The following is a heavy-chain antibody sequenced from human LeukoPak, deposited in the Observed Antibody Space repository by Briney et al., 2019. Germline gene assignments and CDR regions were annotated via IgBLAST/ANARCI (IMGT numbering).Heavy chain of an antibody. CDR3: ARFSGWYADY. D-gene: IGHD6-19*01. CDR2: IYYSGST. V-gene: IGHV4-59*08. Sequence: SETLSLTCTVSGGSIHNNYWSWIRQPPGKGLEWIGYIYYSGSTNYNPSLKSRVTISVDTSKNQFSLKLSSVTAADTAVYYCARFSGWYADYWGQGTLVTVSS. CDR1: GGSIHNNY. J-gene: IGHJ4*02.